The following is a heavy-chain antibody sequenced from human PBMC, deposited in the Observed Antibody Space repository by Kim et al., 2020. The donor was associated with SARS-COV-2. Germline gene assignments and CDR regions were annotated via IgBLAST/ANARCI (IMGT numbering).Heavy chain of an antibody. J-gene: IGHJ6*01. D-gene: IGHD6-6*01. CDR1: GFISGDYA. CDR2: IRTRGYGGIT. CDR3: TRFRSSAYYYGMDV. Sequence: GGSLRLSCTASGFISGDYAMSWFRQAPGKGLEWVGFIRTRGYGGITEYAASVKGRLSISRDDSKSSAYLQMNSPKIEDTAVYYCTRFRSSAYYYGMDVWG. V-gene: IGHV3-49*03.